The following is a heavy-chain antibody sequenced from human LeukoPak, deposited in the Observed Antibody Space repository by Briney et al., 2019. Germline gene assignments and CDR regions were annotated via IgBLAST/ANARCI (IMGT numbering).Heavy chain of an antibody. CDR1: GGSISSSSYY. V-gene: IGHV4-39*07. D-gene: IGHD3-9*01. Sequence: SETLSLTCTVSGGSISSSSYYWGWIRQPPGKGLEWIGSIYYSGSTYYNPSLKSRVTISVDTSKNQFSLKLSPVTAADTAVYYCARDRASYYDILTGHPEGDDAFDIWGQGTMVTVSS. CDR3: ARDRASYYDILTGHPEGDDAFDI. CDR2: IYYSGST. J-gene: IGHJ3*02.